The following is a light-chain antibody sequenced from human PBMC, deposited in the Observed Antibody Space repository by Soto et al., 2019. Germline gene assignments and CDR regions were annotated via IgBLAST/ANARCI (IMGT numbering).Light chain of an antibody. CDR1: QSVSSNY. CDR3: QHYGSSLYT. CDR2: GAS. V-gene: IGKV3-20*01. Sequence: EIVLTQSPGTPSLSPGERATLSCRASQSVSSNYLRWYQQKPGQAPRLLIYGASSRASGIPDRFSGSGSGTDFTLTISRLEPEDFAVYYCQHYGSSLYTFGHGTKVDIK. J-gene: IGKJ3*01.